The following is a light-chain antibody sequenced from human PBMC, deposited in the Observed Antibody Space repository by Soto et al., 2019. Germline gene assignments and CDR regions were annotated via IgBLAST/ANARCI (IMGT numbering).Light chain of an antibody. Sequence: EIVLTQSPGTLSLYPGERATLSCRASQSVSADYLAWYQLKPDQAPRLLMYGSSSRATGIPDRFSGSGSGTDFTLTISRLEPEDFAVYYCQQYGSSPRTFGQGTKVDIK. CDR2: GSS. J-gene: IGKJ1*01. CDR1: QSVSADY. CDR3: QQYGSSPRT. V-gene: IGKV3-20*01.